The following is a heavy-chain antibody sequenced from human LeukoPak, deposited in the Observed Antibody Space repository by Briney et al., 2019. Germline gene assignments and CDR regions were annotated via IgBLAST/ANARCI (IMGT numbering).Heavy chain of an antibody. D-gene: IGHD3-9*01. CDR3: ARTNILTGYPNDY. V-gene: IGHV4-59*12. Sequence: SETLSLTCTVSGDSINTTYWTWIRQPPGKGLEWIGYIYHSGSTNYNPSLKSRVTISIDTSKNQFSLKLSSVTAADTAVYYCARTNILTGYPNDYWGQGTLVTVSS. CDR1: GDSINTTY. CDR2: IYHSGST. J-gene: IGHJ4*02.